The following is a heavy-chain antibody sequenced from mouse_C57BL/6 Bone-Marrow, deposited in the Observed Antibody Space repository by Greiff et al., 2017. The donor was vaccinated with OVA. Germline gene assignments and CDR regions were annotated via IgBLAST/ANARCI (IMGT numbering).Heavy chain of an antibody. CDR1: GYAFSSSW. CDR3: ARTRGNYRYFDV. Sequence: QVQLQQSGPELVKPGASVKISCKASGYAFSSSWMNWVKQRPGKGLEWIGRIYPGDGDTNYNGKFKGKATLTADKSPSTAYMQLSSLTSEDSAVYFCARTRGNYRYFDVWGTGTTVTVSS. J-gene: IGHJ1*03. V-gene: IGHV1-82*01. CDR2: IYPGDGDT. D-gene: IGHD2-1*01.